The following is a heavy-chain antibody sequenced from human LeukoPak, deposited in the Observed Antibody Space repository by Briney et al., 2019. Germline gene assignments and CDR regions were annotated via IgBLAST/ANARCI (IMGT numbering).Heavy chain of an antibody. CDR1: GFTFDDYA. D-gene: IGHD6-19*01. Sequence: PGGSLRLSCAASGFTFDDYAMHWVRQAPGKGLEWVSGISWNSGSIGYADSVKGRFTISRDNAKNSLYLQMNSLRAEDTAVYYCARDLGYSSGWDLGYFDYWGQGTLVTVSS. CDR3: ARDLGYSSGWDLGYFDY. CDR2: ISWNSGSI. V-gene: IGHV3-9*01. J-gene: IGHJ4*02.